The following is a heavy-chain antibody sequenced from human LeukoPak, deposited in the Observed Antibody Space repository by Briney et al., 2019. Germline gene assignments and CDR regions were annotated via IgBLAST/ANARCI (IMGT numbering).Heavy chain of an antibody. CDR2: IIPILGIA. CDR1: GGTFSSYA. V-gene: IGHV1-69*04. Sequence: SVKVSCKASGGTFSSYAISWGRQAPGQGLEWMGRIIPILGIANYAQKCQGRVTITADKSTSTAYMEQSSLRSEDTAVYYCARVSYGYYYGSGRPTDACDIWAQGTMVSVSS. D-gene: IGHD3-10*01. J-gene: IGHJ3*02. CDR3: ARVSYGYYYGSGRPTDACDI.